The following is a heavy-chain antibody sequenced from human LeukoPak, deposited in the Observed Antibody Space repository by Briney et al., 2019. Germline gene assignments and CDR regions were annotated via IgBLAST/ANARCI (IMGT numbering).Heavy chain of an antibody. Sequence: PWETLSLTCTVSGGSISSYYWSWIRQPPGKGLEWIGYIYYSGSTNYNPSLKSRVTISVDTSKNQFSLKLSSVTAADTAVYYCARVGNYYDSIGFPDYWGQGTLVTVSS. V-gene: IGHV4-59*01. D-gene: IGHD3-22*01. J-gene: IGHJ4*02. CDR3: ARVGNYYDSIGFPDY. CDR2: IYYSGST. CDR1: GGSISSYY.